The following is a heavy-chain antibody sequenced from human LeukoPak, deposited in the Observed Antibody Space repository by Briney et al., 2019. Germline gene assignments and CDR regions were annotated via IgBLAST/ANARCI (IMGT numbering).Heavy chain of an antibody. D-gene: IGHD2-2*01. V-gene: IGHV1-69*06. Sequence: SVKVCCKASGGTFSSYAICWVRQAPGQGLEWMGGIIPIFGTENYAQKFQGRVTITADTSTSTAYMELSRLRSEDTAVYYCARVAPYCSSTSCYFNYWGQGTLVTVSS. CDR2: IIPIFGTE. CDR3: ARVAPYCSSTSCYFNY. J-gene: IGHJ4*02. CDR1: GGTFSSYA.